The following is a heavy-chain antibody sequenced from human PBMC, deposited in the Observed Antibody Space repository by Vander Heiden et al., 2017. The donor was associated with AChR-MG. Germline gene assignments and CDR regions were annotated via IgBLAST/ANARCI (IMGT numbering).Heavy chain of an antibody. J-gene: IGHJ4*02. Sequence: QVQLQESGPGLVKPSETLSLTCTVSGDPISSYYWRWIRQSPGKGLEWIGHMHYSGRTNYNPARKSRVTISIDTSKSQFSLKLSSMTDADTAVYYCARAAYVSGWYAPVDWGQGTLVTVSS. V-gene: IGHV4-59*12. CDR2: MHYSGRT. D-gene: IGHD6-19*01. CDR3: ARAAYVSGWYAPVD. CDR1: GDPISSYY.